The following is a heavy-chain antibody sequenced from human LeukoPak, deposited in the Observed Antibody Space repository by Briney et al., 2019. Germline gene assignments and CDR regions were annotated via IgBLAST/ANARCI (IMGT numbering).Heavy chain of an antibody. D-gene: IGHD3-10*01. Sequence: ASVKVSCKASGYTFTSYGISWVRQAPGQGLEWMGWISAYNGNTNYAQKLQGRVTMTTDTSTSTAYMELRSLRSDDTAVYYCARDGDYYGSGSPIRGFDPWGQGTLVTVSS. J-gene: IGHJ5*02. CDR1: GYTFTSYG. CDR3: ARDGDYYGSGSPIRGFDP. CDR2: ISAYNGNT. V-gene: IGHV1-18*04.